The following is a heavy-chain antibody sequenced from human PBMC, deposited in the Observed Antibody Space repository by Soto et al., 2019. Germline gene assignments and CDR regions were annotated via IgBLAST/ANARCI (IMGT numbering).Heavy chain of an antibody. CDR2: IYNSGST. J-gene: IGHJ4*02. CDR3: ARQRGDSGIYHARAFDY. V-gene: IGHV4-59*08. Sequence: QVQLQESGPGLVKPSETLSLTCTVSGGSITGFYWSWIRQFPGKGLEWIGYIYNSGSTNYNPSLKSRVTISADTSKTPFSLKLSSVTAADTAVYYCARQRGDSGIYHARAFDYWGQGTLVTVSS. CDR1: GGSITGFY. D-gene: IGHD1-26*01.